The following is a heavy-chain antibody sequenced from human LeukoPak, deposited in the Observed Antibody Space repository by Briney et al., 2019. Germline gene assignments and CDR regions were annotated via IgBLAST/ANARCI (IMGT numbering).Heavy chain of an antibody. D-gene: IGHD3-22*01. CDR1: GGNFKNNA. V-gene: IGHV1-69*04. Sequence: SVKVSCKASGGNFKNNAINWVRQAPGQGLEWMGRIIPIHGTTNYAQTFQGRVTITADRSTNTAYMELTSLRSADTAVYYCARFEAYYDALGGMDVWGQGTTVTVSS. CDR2: IIPIHGTT. CDR3: ARFEAYYDALGGMDV. J-gene: IGHJ6*02.